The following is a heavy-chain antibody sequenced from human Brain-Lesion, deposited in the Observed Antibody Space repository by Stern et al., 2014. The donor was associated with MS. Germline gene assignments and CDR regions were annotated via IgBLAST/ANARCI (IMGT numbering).Heavy chain of an antibody. V-gene: IGHV4-61*02. CDR2: IFNSGST. CDR1: GGPISSGGYY. J-gene: IGHJ6*02. D-gene: IGHD2-2*01. CDR3: ARGRVVPGFQYYATDV. Sequence: QVQLVQSDPGLVKPSQTLSLSCTVSGGPISSGGYYWSWIRQPAGKGLEWIGRIFNSGSTRYNPSLKSRVTLSIDPSKNQFSLRLNSMTAADTAVYYCARGRVVPGFQYYATDVWGQGTTVIVSS.